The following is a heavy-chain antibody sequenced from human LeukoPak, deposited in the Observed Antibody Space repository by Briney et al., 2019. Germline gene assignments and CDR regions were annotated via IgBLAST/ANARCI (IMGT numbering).Heavy chain of an antibody. D-gene: IGHD1-1*01. V-gene: IGHV3-7*01. CDR1: GFTFSSQW. CDR2: IKRDGSAE. Sequence: GGSLRLSCAASGFTFSSQWMSWVRQAPGKGLEWVANIKRDGSAEYYVDSVKGRFTISRDNAKNSLYLQMNSLRAEDTAVYFCARDSNWSLDYWSQGTLVTVSS. J-gene: IGHJ4*02. CDR3: ARDSNWSLDY.